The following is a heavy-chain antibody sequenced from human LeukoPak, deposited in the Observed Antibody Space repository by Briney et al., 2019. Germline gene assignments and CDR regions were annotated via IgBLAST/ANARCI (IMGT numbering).Heavy chain of an antibody. Sequence: GRSLRLSCAASGFTFSSYAMHWVRQAPGKGLEWVAVISYDGSNKYYADSVKGRFTISRDNSKNTLYLQMNSLRAEDTAVYYCGGLRGVYDFWNVLGSGGQGPPATVSS. J-gene: IGHJ4*02. CDR3: GGLRGVYDFWNVLGS. D-gene: IGHD3-3*01. CDR2: ISYDGSNK. CDR1: GFTFSSYA. V-gene: IGHV3-30-3*01.